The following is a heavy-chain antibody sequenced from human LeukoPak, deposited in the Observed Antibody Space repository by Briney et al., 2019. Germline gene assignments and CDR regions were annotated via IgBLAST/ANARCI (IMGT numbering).Heavy chain of an antibody. CDR1: GFTVSSNY. D-gene: IGHD3-22*01. CDR3: AREPPYYDSSGYYLS. Sequence: GSLRLSCAASGFTVSSNYMSWVRQAPGKGLEWVSVIYSGGSTYYADSVKGRFTISRHNSKNTLYLQMNSLRAEDTAVYYCAREPPYYDSSGYYLSWGQGTLVTVSS. V-gene: IGHV3-53*04. CDR2: IYSGGST. J-gene: IGHJ5*02.